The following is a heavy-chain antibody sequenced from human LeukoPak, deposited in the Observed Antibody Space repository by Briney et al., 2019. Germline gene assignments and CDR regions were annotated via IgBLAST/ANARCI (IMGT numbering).Heavy chain of an antibody. CDR1: GYTFTGYY. Sequence: ASVKVSCKASGYTFTGYYMHWVRQAPGQGLEWMGWINPNSGGTNYAQKFQGRVTMTRDTSISTAYMELSRLRSDDTAVYYCATGEPIAVAGPVVYWGQGTLVTVSS. J-gene: IGHJ4*02. V-gene: IGHV1-2*02. CDR2: INPNSGGT. D-gene: IGHD6-19*01. CDR3: ATGEPIAVAGPVVY.